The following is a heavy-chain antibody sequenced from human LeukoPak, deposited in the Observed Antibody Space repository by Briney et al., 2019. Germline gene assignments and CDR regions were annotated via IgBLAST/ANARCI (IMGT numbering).Heavy chain of an antibody. J-gene: IGHJ4*02. Sequence: PGGSLRLSCAASGFTFSSYEMHWVRQAPGKGLQWVSYISGSGTIIYYADSVKGRFTISRDNAKNSLYLQMSSLRAEDTAVYYCARGGLYSSTLGYWGQGTLVSVSS. CDR3: ARGGLYSSTLGY. CDR2: ISGSGTII. CDR1: GFTFSSYE. V-gene: IGHV3-48*03. D-gene: IGHD6-19*01.